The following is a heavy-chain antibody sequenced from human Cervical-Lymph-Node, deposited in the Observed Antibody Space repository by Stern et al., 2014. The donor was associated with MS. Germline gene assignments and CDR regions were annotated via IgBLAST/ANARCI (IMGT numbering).Heavy chain of an antibody. V-gene: IGHV4-59*01. D-gene: IGHD2-15*01. CDR3: ARVDDCSGGTCFSTSWFDP. Sequence: QVQMQESGPGLVKPSETLSLTCTVSGGSFNNYYWSWIRQPPGKGLEWIGYIYQDGSTKYNPSLKSRATISLHTSKKQFSLRLTSVTAADTAVYYCARVDDCSGGTCFSTSWFDPWGQGTLVTVSS. J-gene: IGHJ5*02. CDR2: IYQDGST. CDR1: GGSFNNYY.